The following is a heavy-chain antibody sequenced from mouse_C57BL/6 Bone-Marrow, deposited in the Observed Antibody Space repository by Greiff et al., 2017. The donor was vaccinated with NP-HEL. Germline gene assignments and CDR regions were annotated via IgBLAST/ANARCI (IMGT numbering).Heavy chain of an antibody. CDR2: INPSSGYT. V-gene: IGHV1-7*01. CDR3: ARYRASTGTRAMDY. Sequence: VQVVESGAELAKPGASVKLSCKASGYTFTSYWMHWVKQRPGQGLEWIGYINPSSGYTKYNQKFKDKATLTADKSSSTAYMQLSRLTYEDSAVYYCARYRASTGTRAMDYWGQGTSVTVSA. D-gene: IGHD4-1*02. CDR1: GYTFTSYW. J-gene: IGHJ4*01.